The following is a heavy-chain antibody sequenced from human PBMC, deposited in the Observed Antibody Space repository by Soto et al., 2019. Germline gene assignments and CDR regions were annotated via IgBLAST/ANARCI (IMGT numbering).Heavy chain of an antibody. V-gene: IGHV1-2*04. CDR2: INPNSGGT. Sequence: ASVKVSCKASGYTFTGYYMHWVRQAPGQGLEWMGWINPNSGGTNYAQKFQGWVTMTRDTSISTAYMELSRLRSDDTAVYYCASGLGYCSGGSCPNDAFDIWGQGTMVTVSS. CDR1: GYTFTGYY. CDR3: ASGLGYCSGGSCPNDAFDI. J-gene: IGHJ3*02. D-gene: IGHD2-15*01.